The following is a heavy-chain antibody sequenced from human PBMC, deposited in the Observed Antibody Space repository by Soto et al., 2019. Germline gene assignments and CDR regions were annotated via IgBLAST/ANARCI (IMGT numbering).Heavy chain of an antibody. CDR1: GGTFSSSG. D-gene: IGHD3-9*01. V-gene: IGHV1-69*01. CDR3: ATSRDTTGYVDS. J-gene: IGHJ5*02. CDR2: IIPLSGTS. Sequence: QVQLVPSGAEVRKPGSSVKGSCKASGGTFSSSGINWVRQAPGQGLEWIGGIIPLSGTSSHAQKFQGRVTITADETTVTVNMELGSLTSNDTALYYCATSRDTTGYVDSWEQGTLVTVPS.